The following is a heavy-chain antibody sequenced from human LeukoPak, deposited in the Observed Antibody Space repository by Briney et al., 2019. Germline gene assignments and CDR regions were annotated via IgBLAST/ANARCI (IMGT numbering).Heavy chain of an antibody. D-gene: IGHD2-2*01. Sequence: SSDQVSCKASGGTFRSYAILWVRQAPGKGLDWMEGVIPIFGTPNYAQKFQGWITNTAGDSPRTAYMELGRLRSEETAVYYCSSKYQLLTDYYYYYMDVWGKGTTVTVSS. J-gene: IGHJ6*03. CDR1: GGTFRSYA. V-gene: IGHV1-69*13. CDR3: SSKYQLLTDYYYYYMDV. CDR2: VIPIFGTP.